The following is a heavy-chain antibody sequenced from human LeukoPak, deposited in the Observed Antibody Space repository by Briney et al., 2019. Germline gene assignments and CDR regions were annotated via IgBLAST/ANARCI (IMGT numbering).Heavy chain of an antibody. D-gene: IGHD6-19*01. Sequence: PGGSLRLSCAASGFTVSSNYMSWVRQAPGKGLEWVSVIYSGGSTYYADSVKGRFTISRDNSKNTLYLQMNSLRAEDTAVYYCARGRGDSSGWYLKGLEYLQHWGQGTLVTVSS. CDR2: IYSGGST. CDR3: ARGRGDSSGWYLKGLEYLQH. CDR1: GFTVSSNY. V-gene: IGHV3-53*01. J-gene: IGHJ1*01.